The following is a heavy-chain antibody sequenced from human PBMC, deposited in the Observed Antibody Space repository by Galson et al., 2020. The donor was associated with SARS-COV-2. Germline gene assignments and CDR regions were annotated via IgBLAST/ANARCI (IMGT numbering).Heavy chain of an antibody. CDR2: IYYSGST. CDR3: ARSSSNPYYYYYGMDV. D-gene: IGHD4-4*01. V-gene: IGHV4-59*13. CDR1: GGTISSYY. Sequence: LSLTCTVSGGTISSYYWSWIRQPPGKGLEWIGYIYYSGSTNYNPSLKSRVTISVDTSKNQFSLKLSSVTAADTAVYYCARSSSNPYYYYYGMDVWGQGTTVTVSS. J-gene: IGHJ6*02.